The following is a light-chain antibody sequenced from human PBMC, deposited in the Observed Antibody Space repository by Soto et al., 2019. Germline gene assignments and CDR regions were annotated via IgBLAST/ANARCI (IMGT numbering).Light chain of an antibody. Sequence: QSVLTQPPSVSGAPGRRVTVACTGSSSNIGAPFDVHWYQLLPGAVPKLLIFANDNRPSGVPDRFSASKSGTSASLAITGLXAEDEADYYCQSYDSSLSAYVFGTGTKVTVL. CDR2: AND. CDR3: QSYDSSLSAYV. J-gene: IGLJ1*01. V-gene: IGLV1-40*01. CDR1: SSNIGAPFD.